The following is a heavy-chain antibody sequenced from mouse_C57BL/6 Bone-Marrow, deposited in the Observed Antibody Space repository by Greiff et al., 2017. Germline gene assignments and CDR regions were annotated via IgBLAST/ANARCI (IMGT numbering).Heavy chain of an antibody. CDR1: GYTFTSYW. CDR2: IYPGNSDT. J-gene: IGHJ3*01. Sequence: EVQLQQSGTVLARPGASVKMSCKTSGYTFTSYWMHWVKQRPGQGLEWIGAIYPGNSDTSYNQKFKGKAKLTAVTSASTAYMELGSLTNEDSAVYCCTYRFAYWGQGTLVTVSA. CDR3: TYRFAY. V-gene: IGHV1-5*01.